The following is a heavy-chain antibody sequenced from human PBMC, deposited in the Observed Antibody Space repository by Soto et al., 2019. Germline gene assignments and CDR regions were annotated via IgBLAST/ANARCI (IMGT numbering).Heavy chain of an antibody. CDR3: ARDRGVAPPVAGNTHYYYYMDV. D-gene: IGHD6-19*01. V-gene: IGHV1-18*01. CDR2: ISAFNGNT. CDR1: GYSFTNYG. J-gene: IGHJ6*03. Sequence: QDQLVQSGAEVKKPGASVTVSCKASGYSFTNYGITWVRQAPRQGLEWMGWISAFNGNTHYAQKLQGRVTMTTDASTSTAYMELRSLRSDDTAVYYCARDRGVAPPVAGNTHYYYYMDVWGKGTTVIVSS.